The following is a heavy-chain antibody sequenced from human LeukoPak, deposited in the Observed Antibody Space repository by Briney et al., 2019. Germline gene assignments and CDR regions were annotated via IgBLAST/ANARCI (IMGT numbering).Heavy chain of an antibody. CDR1: GGSISIYY. D-gene: IGHD5-18*01. CDR3: ARLGGYRGPYYYGMDV. Sequence: SETLSLTCTVSGGSISIYYWSWIRQPPGKGLEWIGYIYYSGSTNYNPSLKSRVTISVDTSKNQFSLKLSSVTAADTAVYYCARLGGYRGPYYYGMDVWGQGTTVTVSS. CDR2: IYYSGST. V-gene: IGHV4-59*01. J-gene: IGHJ6*02.